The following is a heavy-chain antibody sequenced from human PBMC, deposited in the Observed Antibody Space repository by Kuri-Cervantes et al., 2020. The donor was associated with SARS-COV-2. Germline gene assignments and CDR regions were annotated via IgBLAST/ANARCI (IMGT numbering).Heavy chain of an antibody. D-gene: IGHD3-10*01. V-gene: IGHV3-11*01. CDR1: GFTFSDYY. CDR3: IRDIYYALLGYDYGMDV. CDR2: ISSSGSTI. Sequence: GGSLRLSCAASGFTFSDYYMSWIRQAPGMGLESVSYISSSGSTIYYADSVKGQFTISRDNAKNSLYLQMNSLRAEDTAVYYCIRDIYYALLGYDYGMDVWGQGTTVTVSS. J-gene: IGHJ6*02.